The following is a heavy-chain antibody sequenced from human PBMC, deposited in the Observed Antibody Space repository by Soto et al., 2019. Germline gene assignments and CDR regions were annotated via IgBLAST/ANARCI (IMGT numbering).Heavy chain of an antibody. Sequence: QVQLQQWGAGLLKPSETLSLTCAVYGGSFSGYYWSWIRQSPGTGLEWIGDINYTGGTNYNPSLKSRATISVDPSKNRFSLSLTSVPAAATAVYYCARQGSPTTDYWGQGTRVTVSS. CDR3: ARQGSPTTDY. V-gene: IGHV4-34*01. CDR1: GGSFSGYY. CDR2: INYTGGT. D-gene: IGHD1-1*01. J-gene: IGHJ4*02.